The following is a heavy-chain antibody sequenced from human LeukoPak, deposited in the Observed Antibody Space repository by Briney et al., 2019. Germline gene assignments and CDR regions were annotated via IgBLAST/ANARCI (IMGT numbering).Heavy chain of an antibody. V-gene: IGHV5-51*01. D-gene: IGHD2-15*01. CDR3: ARRGYCSGENCYSNAFDI. CDR1: GYSFTSYW. Sequence: LGESPKISCKGSGYSFTSYWIGWVRQMPGKGLEWMGIIYPGDSDTRYSPSFQGQVTISADKSISTAYLQWSSLKASDTAMYYCARRGYCSGENCYSNAFDIWGQGTMVTVSS. J-gene: IGHJ3*02. CDR2: IYPGDSDT.